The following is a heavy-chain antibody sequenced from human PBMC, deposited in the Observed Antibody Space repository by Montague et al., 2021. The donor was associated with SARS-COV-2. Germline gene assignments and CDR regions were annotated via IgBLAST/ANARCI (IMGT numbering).Heavy chain of an antibody. D-gene: IGHD3-10*01. J-gene: IGHJ5*02. Sequence: SETLSLTCTVSGVSVSNRYTHWSWIRQSPGKGLEWIGHIYYGGSPNYSPSLHSRVTISLDTSKNQLSLRLNSATAADTAAYYCASYWQGGSGRGSWGQGTLVTVSS. V-gene: IGHV4-61*01. CDR3: ASYWQGGSGRGS. CDR1: GVSVSNRYTH. CDR2: IYYGGSP.